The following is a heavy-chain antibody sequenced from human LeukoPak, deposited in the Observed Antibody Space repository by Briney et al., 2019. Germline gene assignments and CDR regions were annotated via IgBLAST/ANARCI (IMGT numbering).Heavy chain of an antibody. Sequence: GGSLRLSCAVSGFTFSDYWMNWVRQAPGKGLEWVASIRQDGGEKSYVDSVKGRLTISRDNTKHSLYLQMSSLKAEDTGVYYCARDGTAAGLYFDLWGQGTLVTVSS. D-gene: IGHD6-13*01. J-gene: IGHJ4*02. CDR2: IRQDGGEK. V-gene: IGHV3-7*01. CDR3: ARDGTAAGLYFDL. CDR1: GFTFSDYW.